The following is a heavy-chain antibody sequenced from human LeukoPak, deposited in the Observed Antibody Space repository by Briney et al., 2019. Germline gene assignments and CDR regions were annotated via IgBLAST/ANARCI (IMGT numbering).Heavy chain of an antibody. CDR1: GVSISSGDYY. CDR2: IHYSGST. J-gene: IGHJ4*02. Sequence: NPSETLSLTCTVSGVSISSGDYYWSWIRQPPGKGLEWIGYIHYSGSTYYNPSLKSRVTISVDTSKNQFSLKLSSVTAADTAVHYRARWDNWNVLSFDYWGQGTLVTVSS. CDR3: ARWDNWNVLSFDY. D-gene: IGHD1-20*01. V-gene: IGHV4-30-4*01.